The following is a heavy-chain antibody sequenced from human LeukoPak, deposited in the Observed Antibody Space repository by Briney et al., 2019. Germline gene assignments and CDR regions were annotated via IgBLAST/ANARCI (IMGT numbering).Heavy chain of an antibody. CDR3: ARGSGGSGSYLNY. J-gene: IGHJ4*02. D-gene: IGHD3-10*01. Sequence: PGGSLRLSCAASGFTFSSYSMNWVRQAPGKGLEWVSSISSSSSYIYYADSVKGRFTISRDNAKNSLYLQMNSLRAEDTAVYYCARGSGGSGSYLNYWGQGTLVTVSS. V-gene: IGHV3-21*01. CDR1: GFTFSSYS. CDR2: ISSSSSYI.